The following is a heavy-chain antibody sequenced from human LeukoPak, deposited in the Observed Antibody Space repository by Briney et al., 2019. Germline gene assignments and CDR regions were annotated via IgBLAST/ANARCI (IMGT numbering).Heavy chain of an antibody. J-gene: IGHJ4*02. CDR1: GDSISSGDYY. V-gene: IGHV4-61*02. CDR3: ARVSGYHWESFYDY. CDR2: ISSSGST. Sequence: PSQTLSLTCTVSGDSISSGDYYWSWIRQPAGKGLEWTGRISSSGSTNYNPSLKSRVTISVDTSKNQFSLKLRSVTAADTAVYYCARVSGYHWESFYDYWGQGTLVTVSS. D-gene: IGHD5-12*01.